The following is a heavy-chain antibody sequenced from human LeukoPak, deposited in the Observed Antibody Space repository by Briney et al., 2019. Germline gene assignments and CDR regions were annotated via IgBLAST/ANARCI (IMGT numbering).Heavy chain of an antibody. V-gene: IGHV3-66*01. J-gene: IGHJ6*03. Sequence: PGGSLRLPCAASGFTVSSNYMSWVRQAPGKGLEWVSVIYSGGSTYYADSVKGRFTISRDNSKNTLYLQMNSLRAEDTAVYYCASLGRSGSYSGYMDVWGKGTTVTVSS. CDR3: ASLGRSGSYSGYMDV. CDR1: GFTVSSNY. CDR2: IYSGGST. D-gene: IGHD1-26*01.